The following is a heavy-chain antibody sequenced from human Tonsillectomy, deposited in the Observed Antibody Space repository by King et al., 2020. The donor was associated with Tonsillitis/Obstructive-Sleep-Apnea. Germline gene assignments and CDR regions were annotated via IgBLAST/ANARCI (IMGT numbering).Heavy chain of an antibody. CDR1: GYSFTSYW. V-gene: IGHV5-51*01. CDR3: ARPTIAGGWFDP. Sequence: QLVQSGAEVRKPGESLKSSCKGSGYSFTSYWIAWGRQMPGKGLEWMGIIYPGDSDTRYSPSFQGQVTISAAKPISTAYLQWSSLKASDTAMYYCARPTIAGGWFDPWGQGTLVTVSS. D-gene: IGHD6-13*01. CDR2: IYPGDSDT. J-gene: IGHJ5*02.